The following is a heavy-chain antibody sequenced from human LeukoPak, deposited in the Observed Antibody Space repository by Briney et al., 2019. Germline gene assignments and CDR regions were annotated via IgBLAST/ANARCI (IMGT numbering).Heavy chain of an antibody. CDR3: ARWYYYGSGSYIDY. Sequence: GGSLRLSCAASGFTFSDYGIHWVRQAPGKGLVWVAVIWSDGSNKYYGDSVKGRFTISRDNSKNTLYLQMNSLRAEDTAMYYCARWYYYGSGSYIDYWGQGTLVTASS. J-gene: IGHJ4*02. CDR1: GFTFSDYG. CDR2: IWSDGSNK. V-gene: IGHV3-33*01. D-gene: IGHD3-10*01.